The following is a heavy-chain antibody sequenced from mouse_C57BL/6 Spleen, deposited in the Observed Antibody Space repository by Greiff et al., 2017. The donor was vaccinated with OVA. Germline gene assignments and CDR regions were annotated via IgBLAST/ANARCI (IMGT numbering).Heavy chain of an antibody. CDR1: GFSFNTYA. CDR3: VRQPLLFYYFDY. J-gene: IGHJ2*01. CDR2: IRSKSNNYAT. V-gene: IGHV10-1*01. D-gene: IGHD6-5*01. Sequence: GGGLVQPKGSLKLSCAASGFSFNTYAMNWVRQAPGKGLEWVARIRSKSNNYATYYADSVKDRFTISRDDSESMLYLQMNNLKTEDTAMYYCVRQPLLFYYFDYWGQGTTLTVSS.